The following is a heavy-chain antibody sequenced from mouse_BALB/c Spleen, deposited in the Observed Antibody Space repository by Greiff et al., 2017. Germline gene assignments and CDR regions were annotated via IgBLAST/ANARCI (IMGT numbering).Heavy chain of an antibody. CDR2: IDTSDSYT. CDR1: GYTFTDYW. Sequence: VQLQQSGAELVMPGASVKMSCKASGYTFTDYWMHWVKQRPGQGLEWIGAIDTSDSYTSYNQKFKGKATLTVDESSSTAYMQLSSLTSEDSAVYYCAREGGMDYWGQGTSVTGSS. CDR3: AREGGMDY. J-gene: IGHJ4*01. V-gene: IGHV1-69*01.